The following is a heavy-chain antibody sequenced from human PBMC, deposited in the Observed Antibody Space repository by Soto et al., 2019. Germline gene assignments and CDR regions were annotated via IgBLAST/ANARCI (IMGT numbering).Heavy chain of an antibody. CDR3: ARVPSAVAAPSMDV. Sequence: QAQLQESGPRLARPSETPSLTCTVSGGSLSGYYWTWIRQPPGRGLEWIGYIHYTGTTNYNPSLRSRVSISVHTSKNQLSLTLDSVTAADTAVYFCARVPSAVAAPSMDVWGRGTTVTVSS. V-gene: IGHV4-59*01. CDR2: IHYTGTT. J-gene: IGHJ6*02. D-gene: IGHD6-13*01. CDR1: GGSLSGYY.